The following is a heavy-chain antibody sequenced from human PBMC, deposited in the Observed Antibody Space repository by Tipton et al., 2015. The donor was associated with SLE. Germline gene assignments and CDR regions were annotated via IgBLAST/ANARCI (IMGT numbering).Heavy chain of an antibody. D-gene: IGHD2-21*01. CDR2: IDHSGST. J-gene: IGHJ3*02. CDR1: GGSISSRNW. Sequence: TLSLTCAVYGGSISSRNWWSWIRQPPGKGLEWIGEIDHSGSTNYNPSLKSRVTISVDTSKNQFSLKLSSVTAADTAVYFCAVHSIRDPAFDIWGQGTMVTVSS. V-gene: IGHV4-4*01. CDR3: AVHSIRDPAFDI.